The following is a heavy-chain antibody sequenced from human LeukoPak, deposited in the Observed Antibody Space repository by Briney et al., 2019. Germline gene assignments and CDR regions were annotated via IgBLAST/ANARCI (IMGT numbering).Heavy chain of an antibody. CDR2: INHSGST. CDR3: ARETPYYCSSTSCYTGWFDP. J-gene: IGHJ5*02. Sequence: NPSETLSLTCAVYGGSFSGYYWSWIRQPPGKGLEWIGEINHSGSTNYNPSLKSRVTISVDTSKNQFSLKLSSVTAADTAVYGCARETPYYCSSTSCYTGWFDPWRQGTLVTVSS. CDR1: GGSFSGYY. D-gene: IGHD2-2*02. V-gene: IGHV4-34*01.